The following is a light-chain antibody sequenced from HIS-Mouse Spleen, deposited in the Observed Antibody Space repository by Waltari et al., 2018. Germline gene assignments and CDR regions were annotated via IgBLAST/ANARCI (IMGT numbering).Light chain of an antibody. CDR1: RSDVGSYNL. CDR3: CSYAGSSTVV. CDR2: EGS. Sequence: QSALTQPASVSGSPGQSITISCTGTRSDVGSYNLVFWYQQPPGKAPKLMIYEGSKRPSGVSNRFSGSKSGNTASLTISGLQAEDEADYYCCSYAGSSTVVFGGGTKLTVL. V-gene: IGLV2-23*01. J-gene: IGLJ2*01.